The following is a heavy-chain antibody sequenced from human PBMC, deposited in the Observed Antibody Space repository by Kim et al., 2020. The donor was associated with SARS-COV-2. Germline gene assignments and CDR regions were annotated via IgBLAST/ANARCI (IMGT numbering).Heavy chain of an antibody. D-gene: IGHD5-18*01. CDR3: ARGPPILVDTAITGALRKHNEGEGMFDY. CDR2: INHSGST. Sequence: SETLSLTCAVYGGSFSGYYWSWIRQPPGKGLEWIGEINHSGSTNYNPSLKSRVTISVDTSKNQFSLKLSSVTAADTAVYYCARGPPILVDTAITGALRKHNEGEGMFDYWGQGTLVTVSS. J-gene: IGHJ4*02. CDR1: GGSFSGYY. V-gene: IGHV4-34*01.